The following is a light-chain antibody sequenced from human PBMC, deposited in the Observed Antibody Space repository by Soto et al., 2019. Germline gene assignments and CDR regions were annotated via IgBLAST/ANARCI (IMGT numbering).Light chain of an antibody. V-gene: IGKV3-20*01. J-gene: IGKJ1*01. Sequence: VLTQSPSALSGSPRERATLSCRASQSVSILLAWYQQKPGQAPRLLIYGASARATGIPDRFSGSGSGTDFTLTISRLEPEDFAVYYCQQFDTSVWTFGQGTKVAIK. CDR3: QQFDTSVWT. CDR2: GAS. CDR1: QSVSIL.